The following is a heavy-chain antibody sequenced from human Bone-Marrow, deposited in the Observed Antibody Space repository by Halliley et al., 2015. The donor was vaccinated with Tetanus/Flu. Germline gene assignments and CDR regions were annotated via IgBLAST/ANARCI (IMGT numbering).Heavy chain of an antibody. CDR3: ARGSWTYWFDP. CDR2: FESGGLT. D-gene: IGHD3-3*01. V-gene: IGHV3-66*01. J-gene: IGHJ5*02. Sequence: KGLQGVSLFESGGLTNYADPVKGRFIISRDTSKNTVYLKMNSLRAEDAAVYYCARGSWTYWFDPWGPGTLVTVSS.